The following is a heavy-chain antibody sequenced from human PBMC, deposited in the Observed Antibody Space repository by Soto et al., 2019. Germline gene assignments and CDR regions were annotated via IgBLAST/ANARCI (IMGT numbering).Heavy chain of an antibody. D-gene: IGHD2-15*01. CDR2: ISGSGGST. CDR1: GFTFSSYA. J-gene: IGHJ4*02. Sequence: EVQLLESGGGLVQPGGSLRLSCAASGFTFSSYAMSWVRQAPGKGLEWVSAISGSGGSTYYADSAKGLFTISRDNSKNTLYLQMNSLRAEDTAVYYCAKERCSGGSCYSDFDYWGQGTLVTVSS. V-gene: IGHV3-23*01. CDR3: AKERCSGGSCYSDFDY.